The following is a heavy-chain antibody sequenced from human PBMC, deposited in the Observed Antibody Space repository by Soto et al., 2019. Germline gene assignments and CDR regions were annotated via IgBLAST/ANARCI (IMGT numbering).Heavy chain of an antibody. J-gene: IGHJ4*02. D-gene: IGHD2-15*01. CDR2: IIPILGIA. Sequence: SVKVSCKASGGTFSSYTISWVRQAPGQGLEWMGRIIPILGIANYAQKFQGRVTITADKSTSTAYMELSSLRSEDTAVYYCARDSGGGSDDDYWGQGTLVTVSS. CDR1: GGTFSSYT. V-gene: IGHV1-69*04. CDR3: ARDSGGGSDDDY.